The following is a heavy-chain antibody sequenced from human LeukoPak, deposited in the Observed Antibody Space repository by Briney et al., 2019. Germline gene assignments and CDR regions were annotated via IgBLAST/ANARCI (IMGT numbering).Heavy chain of an antibody. CDR1: GFTFDDYA. J-gene: IGHJ3*02. Sequence: GGSLRLSCAASGFTFDDYAMHWVRQAPGKGLEWVSGISWNSGSIGYADSVKGRFTISRDNAKNSLYLQMNSLRAEDTALYYCAKEQDAFGIWGQGTMVTVSS. V-gene: IGHV3-9*01. CDR2: ISWNSGSI. CDR3: AKEQDAFGI.